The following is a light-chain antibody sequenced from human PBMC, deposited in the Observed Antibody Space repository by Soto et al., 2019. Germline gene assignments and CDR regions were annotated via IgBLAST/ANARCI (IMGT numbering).Light chain of an antibody. J-gene: IGLJ2*01. Sequence: QSALTQPASVSGSPGQSITISCTGTSSDVGRYDLVYWYQHHPGNAPKLMIYEVTKRPSGVSGSFSGSTSGNTASLTISGLMAEYHADYCCRSYAGSGTLIFGGGTKLTVL. CDR1: SSDVGRYDL. CDR3: RSYAGSGTLI. V-gene: IGLV2-23*02. CDR2: EVT.